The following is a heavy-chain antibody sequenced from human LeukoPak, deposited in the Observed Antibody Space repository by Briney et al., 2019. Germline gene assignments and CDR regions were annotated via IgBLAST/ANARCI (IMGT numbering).Heavy chain of an antibody. D-gene: IGHD5-18*01. J-gene: IGHJ3*02. V-gene: IGHV3-9*01. CDR1: GFTFDDYA. CDR2: ISWNSGSI. Sequence: GGSLRLSCAASGFTFDDYAMHWVRQAPGKGLEWVSGISWNSGSIGYADSVKGRFTISRDNAKNSLYLQMNSLRAEDTALYYCAKDIGLGYSYGPGAFDTWGQGTMVTVSS. CDR3: AKDIGLGYSYGPGAFDT.